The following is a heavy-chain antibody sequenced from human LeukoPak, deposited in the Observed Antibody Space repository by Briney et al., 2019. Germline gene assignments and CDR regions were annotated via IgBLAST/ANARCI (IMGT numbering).Heavy chain of an antibody. Sequence: SGTLSLTCAVSGGSISSNDWWSWVRQPPGRGLEWIGEIYHSGSTSYNPSLKSRVTISVDKSKNQFSVNLSSVTAADTAVYYCARMGSSSTYFDSWGQGTLATVSS. CDR1: GGSISSNDW. J-gene: IGHJ4*02. CDR2: IYHSGST. D-gene: IGHD6-13*01. V-gene: IGHV4-4*02. CDR3: ARMGSSSTYFDS.